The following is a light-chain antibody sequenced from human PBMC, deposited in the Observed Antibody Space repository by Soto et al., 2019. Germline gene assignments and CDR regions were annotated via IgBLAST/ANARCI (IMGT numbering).Light chain of an antibody. V-gene: IGKV1-5*03. CDR1: QSMSSW. J-gene: IGKJ5*01. CDR3: QQYNSFPIT. Sequence: DIQMTQSPSTLSASVEDRVTITCRASQSMSSWLAWYQQKPGKAPKLLIYKASSLESGVPSWFSGSGSGTEFTLTISSLQPDDFATYYCQQYNSFPITFGQGTRLEIK. CDR2: KAS.